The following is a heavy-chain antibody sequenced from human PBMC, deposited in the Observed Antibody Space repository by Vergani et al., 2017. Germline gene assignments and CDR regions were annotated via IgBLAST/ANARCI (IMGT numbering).Heavy chain of an antibody. Sequence: QVQLVQSGAEVKKPGSSVKVSCKASGGTFSSYAISWVRQAPGQGLEWMGGIIPCFGTANHAQKFQGRGTIPADESTSTSYMELSSLRSEDTAVYYCARPTLLLEWLGGFDPWGQGTLVTVSA. CDR3: ARPTLLLEWLGGFDP. CDR1: GGTFSSYA. J-gene: IGHJ5*02. V-gene: IGHV1-69*12. D-gene: IGHD3-3*01. CDR2: IIPCFGTA.